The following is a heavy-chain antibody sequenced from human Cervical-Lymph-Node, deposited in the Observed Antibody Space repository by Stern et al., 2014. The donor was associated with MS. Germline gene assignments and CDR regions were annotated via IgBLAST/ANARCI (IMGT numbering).Heavy chain of an antibody. CDR3: ARGLLGSENAFDI. Sequence: VQLVQSGAEVKKPGASVKVSCKASGYTFTSYGISWVRQAPGQGLEWMGWISAYKGNTNYAQKVQGRVPMTPDTSTSTAYMELRSVRSDDTAVYYWARGLLGSENAFDIRGQGTMVTVSS. CDR1: GYTFTSYG. CDR2: ISAYKGNT. J-gene: IGHJ3*02. V-gene: IGHV1-18*01. D-gene: IGHD2-15*01.